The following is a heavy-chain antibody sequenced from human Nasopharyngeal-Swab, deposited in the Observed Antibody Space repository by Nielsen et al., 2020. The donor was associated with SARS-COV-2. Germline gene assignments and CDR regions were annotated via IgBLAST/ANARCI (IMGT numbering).Heavy chain of an antibody. CDR2: IIPIFGTA. Sequence: SVKVSCKASGGTFSSYAISWVRQAPGQGLEWMGGIIPIFGTANYAQKFQGRVTITADESTSTAYMELSSLRSDDTAVYYCARVVVAPYYYYYYMDVWGKGTTVTVSS. CDR1: GGTFSSYA. J-gene: IGHJ6*03. V-gene: IGHV1-69*13. D-gene: IGHD2-21*01. CDR3: ARVVVAPYYYYYYMDV.